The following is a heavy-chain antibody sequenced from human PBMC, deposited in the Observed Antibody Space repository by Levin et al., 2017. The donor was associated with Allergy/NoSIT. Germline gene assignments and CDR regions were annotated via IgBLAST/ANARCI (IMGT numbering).Heavy chain of an antibody. J-gene: IGHJ4*02. CDR1: GFTFDDYA. D-gene: IGHD5-18*01. Sequence: SLKISCAASGFTFDDYAMHWVRQAPGKGLEWVSGISWNSGSIGYADSVKGRFTISRDNAKNSLYLQMNSLRAEDTALYYCAKGNGDTAMSGVAYWGQGTLVTVSS. V-gene: IGHV3-9*01. CDR2: ISWNSGSI. CDR3: AKGNGDTAMSGVAY.